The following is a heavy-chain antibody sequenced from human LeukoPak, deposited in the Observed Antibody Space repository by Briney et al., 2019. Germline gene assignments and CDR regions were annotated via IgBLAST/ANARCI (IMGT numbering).Heavy chain of an antibody. CDR1: GGSISSYY. V-gene: IGHV4-4*09. CDR2: IYTSGST. Sequence: SETLSLTCTVSGGSISSYYWSWIRQPPGKGLEWIGYIYTSGSTNYNPSLKSRVTISVDTSKNQFSLKLSSVTAADTAVYYCVRDYSNWFDPWGQGTLVTVSS. D-gene: IGHD4-11*01. J-gene: IGHJ5*02. CDR3: VRDYSNWFDP.